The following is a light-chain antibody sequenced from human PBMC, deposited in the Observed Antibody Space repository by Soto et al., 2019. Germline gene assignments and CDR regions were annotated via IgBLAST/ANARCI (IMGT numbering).Light chain of an antibody. J-gene: IGKJ4*01. V-gene: IGKV1-39*01. CDR1: QSISTY. Sequence: DIQMTQSPSSLSASVGDRVTITCRASQSISTYLNWYQQKPGKAPKFLMYDTSSLQSGVPSRFSGSGSGTDFTLTISSLQHEDFATYYCQQSYSSPLTFGGGTKVEIK. CDR2: DTS. CDR3: QQSYSSPLT.